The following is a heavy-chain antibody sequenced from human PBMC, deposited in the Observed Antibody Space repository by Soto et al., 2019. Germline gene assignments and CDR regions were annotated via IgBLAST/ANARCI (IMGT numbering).Heavy chain of an antibody. CDR1: GFTFSSYR. D-gene: IGHD3-22*01. CDR2: IKQDGSEK. V-gene: IGHV3-7*01. CDR3: ARDWDYYDSSGYYNWFDP. Sequence: EVQLVESGGGLVQPGGSLRLSCAASGFTFSSYRMSWVRQAPGKGLEWVANIKQDGSEKYYVDSVKGRFTISRDNAKNSLYLQMNSLRAEDTAVYYCARDWDYYDSSGYYNWFDPWGQGTLVTVSS. J-gene: IGHJ5*02.